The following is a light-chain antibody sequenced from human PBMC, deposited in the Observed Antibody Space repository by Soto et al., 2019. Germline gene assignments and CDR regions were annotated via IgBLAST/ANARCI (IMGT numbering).Light chain of an antibody. Sequence: DIVMTQSPLSLPVTPGEPASISCSSSESLLHSNGYNYLDWYLQDPGQSPQLLIFLGSNRASGVPDRFRGSGSGTDFTLKISRVEAEDVGVYYCMQALQTPWTFDQGTKVDIK. CDR3: MQALQTPWT. J-gene: IGKJ1*01. V-gene: IGKV2-28*01. CDR2: LGS. CDR1: ESLLHSNGYNY.